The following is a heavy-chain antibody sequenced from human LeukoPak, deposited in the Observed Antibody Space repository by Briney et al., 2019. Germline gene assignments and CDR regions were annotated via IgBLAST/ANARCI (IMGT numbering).Heavy chain of an antibody. CDR3: ARGVDAYQPHDY. D-gene: IGHD2-2*01. CDR1: GFTFSSYW. CDR2: INSDGSST. Sequence: GGSLRLSCAASGFTFSSYWMHWVRQAPGKGLVWVSRINSDGSSTSYADSVKGRFTISRDNAKNTLYLQMNSLRAEDTAVYYCARGVDAYQPHDYWGQGTLVTVSS. J-gene: IGHJ4*02. V-gene: IGHV3-74*01.